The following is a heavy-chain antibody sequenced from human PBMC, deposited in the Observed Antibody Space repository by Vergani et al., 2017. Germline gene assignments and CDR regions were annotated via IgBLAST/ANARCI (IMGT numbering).Heavy chain of an antibody. CDR2: MYHSGST. V-gene: IGHV4-59*01. J-gene: IGHJ5*02. CDR1: GSSMSGYY. Sequence: QVRLQESGPGLVKPSETLSLTCSVSGSSMSGYYWSWIRQPPGKELECIGYMYHSGSTNYNPSLETRVTISGDTSKNQFSLKLDSVTAADTAVYYCGRVADFYGLGSRFLDLWGQGILVTVSS. CDR3: GRVADFYGLGSRFLDL. D-gene: IGHD3-10*01.